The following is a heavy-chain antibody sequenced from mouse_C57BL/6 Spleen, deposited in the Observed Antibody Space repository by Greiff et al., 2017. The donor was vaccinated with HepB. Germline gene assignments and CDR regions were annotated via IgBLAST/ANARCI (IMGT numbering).Heavy chain of an antibody. V-gene: IGHV1-52*01. Sequence: QVQLQQPGAELVRPGSSVKLSCKASGYTFTSYWMHWVKQRPIQGLEWIGNIDPSDSDTHYNQKFKDKATLTVDKSSSTAYMQLSSLTSEDSAVYYCASHFAMGYWGQGTSVTVSS. CDR3: ASHFAMGY. CDR1: GYTFTSYW. CDR2: IDPSDSDT. J-gene: IGHJ4*01.